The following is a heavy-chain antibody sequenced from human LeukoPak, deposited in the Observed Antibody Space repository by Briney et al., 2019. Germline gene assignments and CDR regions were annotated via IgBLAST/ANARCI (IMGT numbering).Heavy chain of an antibody. CDR1: GFTFSSYA. Sequence: GGSLRLSCAASGFTFSSYAMSWVRQAPGKGLEWVSAISGSGGSTYYAGSVKGRFTISRDNSKNTLYLQMNSLRAEDTAVYYCAKDQEYSYGYLSNYFDYWGQGTLVTVSS. CDR3: AKDQEYSYGYLSNYFDY. CDR2: ISGSGGST. V-gene: IGHV3-23*01. J-gene: IGHJ4*02. D-gene: IGHD5-18*01.